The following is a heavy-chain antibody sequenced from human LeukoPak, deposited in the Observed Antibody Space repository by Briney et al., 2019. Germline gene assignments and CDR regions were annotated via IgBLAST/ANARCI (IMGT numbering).Heavy chain of an antibody. Sequence: PSETLSLTCTVSGGSISNYYWSWIRQPAGEGLEWIGRIYSSGSTNYNPSLKSRVTISVDTSKNQFSLKLSSVTAADTAVYYCARHSAHSSTNDAFDIWGQGTMVTVSS. CDR1: GGSISNYY. V-gene: IGHV4-4*07. D-gene: IGHD6-13*01. CDR3: ARHSAHSSTNDAFDI. CDR2: IYSSGST. J-gene: IGHJ3*02.